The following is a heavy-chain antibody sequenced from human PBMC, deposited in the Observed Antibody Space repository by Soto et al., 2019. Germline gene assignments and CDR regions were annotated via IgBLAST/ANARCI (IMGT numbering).Heavy chain of an antibody. D-gene: IGHD2-15*01. V-gene: IGHV3-33*01. Sequence: GGSLRLSCAASGFTFSVYAMHWVRQAPGKGLEWVAVIYYDGSNIYYAGSVKGRFTISRDNSKKTLYLQMNSLRAEDTAVYYCARPYCSGGICYYYFDYWGQGTLVTVSS. CDR1: GFTFSVYA. J-gene: IGHJ4*02. CDR2: IYYDGSNI. CDR3: ARPYCSGGICYYYFDY.